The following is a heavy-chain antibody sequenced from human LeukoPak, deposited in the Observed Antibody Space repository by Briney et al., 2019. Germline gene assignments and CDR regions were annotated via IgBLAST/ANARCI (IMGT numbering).Heavy chain of an antibody. CDR1: GYGFTTYW. D-gene: IGHD2-21*02. CDR3: ARTYCGGDCYYSYFDY. J-gene: IGHJ4*02. CDR2: IYPGDSDT. V-gene: IGHV5-51*01. Sequence: LGESLKISCKGSGYGFTTYWIGWVRQMPGKGLEWMGIIYPGDSDTRYSPSFQGQVTISADKSISTAYLQWSSLKASDTAMYYCARTYCGGDCYYSYFDYWGQGTLVTVSS.